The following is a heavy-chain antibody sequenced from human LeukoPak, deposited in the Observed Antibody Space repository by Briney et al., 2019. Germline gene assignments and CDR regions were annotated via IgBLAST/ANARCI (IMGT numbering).Heavy chain of an antibody. CDR1: GFTFSSYG. CDR3: AKDDSNSSSLHI. V-gene: IGHV3-30*18. Sequence: GGSLRLSCAASGFTFSSYGMHWVRQAPGKGLEWVAVISYDGSNKYYADSVKGRFTISRDNSKNTLYLQMNSLRAEDTAVYYCAKDDSNSSSLHIWGQGTMVTVSS. CDR2: ISYDGSNK. D-gene: IGHD6-13*01. J-gene: IGHJ3*02.